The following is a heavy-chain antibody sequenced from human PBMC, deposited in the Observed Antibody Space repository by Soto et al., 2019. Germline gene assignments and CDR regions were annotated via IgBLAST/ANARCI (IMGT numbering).Heavy chain of an antibody. CDR1: GGSISSHY. CDR2: IYYSGST. V-gene: IGHV4-59*11. Sequence: SETLSLTCTVSGGSISSHYWSWIRQPPGKGLEWIGYIYYSGSTNYNPSLKSRVTISVDTSKNQFSLKLSSVTAADTAVYYCARRYGGNFDYWGQGTLVTVSS. CDR3: ARRYGGNFDY. D-gene: IGHD3-16*01. J-gene: IGHJ4*02.